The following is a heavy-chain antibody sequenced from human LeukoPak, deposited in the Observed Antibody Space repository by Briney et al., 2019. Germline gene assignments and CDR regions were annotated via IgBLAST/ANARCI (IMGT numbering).Heavy chain of an antibody. J-gene: IGHJ4*02. CDR2: IYYSGST. V-gene: IGHV4-31*03. Sequence: SETLSLTCTVSGGSISSGGYYWSWIRQHPGKGLEWIGYIYYSGSTYYNPSLKSRVTISVDTPKNQFSLKLSSVTAADTAVYYCARGGDAEIDYWGQGTLVTVSS. CDR1: GGSISSGGYY. CDR3: ARGGDAEIDY. D-gene: IGHD2-21*02.